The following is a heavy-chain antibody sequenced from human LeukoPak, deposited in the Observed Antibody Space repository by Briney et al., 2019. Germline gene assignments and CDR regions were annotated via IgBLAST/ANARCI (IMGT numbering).Heavy chain of an antibody. J-gene: IGHJ6*02. D-gene: IGHD5-18*01. CDR2: ISGYNGTT. CDR3: ARAYSYGSDYYYGMDV. V-gene: IGHV1-18*01. Sequence: ASVKVSCKASGYTFTSYGISWVRQAPGQGLEWMGWISGYNGTTKYAHKVQGRVTMTTDTSTGTAYMELRSLRSDDTAVYYCARAYSYGSDYYYGMDVWGQGTTVTVSS. CDR1: GYTFTSYG.